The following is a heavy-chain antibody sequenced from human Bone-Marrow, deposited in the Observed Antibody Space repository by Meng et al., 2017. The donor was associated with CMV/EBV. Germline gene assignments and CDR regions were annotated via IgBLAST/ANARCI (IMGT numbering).Heavy chain of an antibody. CDR3: AKDRREGYNYGNPDY. Sequence: GESLKISCAASGFTFDDYAMHWVRQAPGKGLEWVSLISWDGGSTYYADCVKGRFPISRDNSKNSLYLQMNSLRAEDTALYYCAKDRREGYNYGNPDYWGQGTLVTVSS. D-gene: IGHD5-24*01. V-gene: IGHV3-43D*03. J-gene: IGHJ4*02. CDR1: GFTFDDYA. CDR2: ISWDGGST.